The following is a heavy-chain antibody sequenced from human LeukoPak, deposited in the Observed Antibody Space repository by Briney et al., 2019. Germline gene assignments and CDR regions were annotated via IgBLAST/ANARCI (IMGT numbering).Heavy chain of an antibody. V-gene: IGHV3-23*01. CDR1: GFTFSSYA. J-gene: IGHJ3*02. CDR2: ISGSGGST. Sequence: GGSLRLSCAASGFTFSSYAMSWVRQAPGKGLEWVSAISGSGGSTYYADSVRGRFTIPRDNSKNTLYLQMNSLGAEDTAVYYCAKHFYGSGSYYWAFDIWGQGTMVTVSS. D-gene: IGHD3-10*01. CDR3: AKHFYGSGSYYWAFDI.